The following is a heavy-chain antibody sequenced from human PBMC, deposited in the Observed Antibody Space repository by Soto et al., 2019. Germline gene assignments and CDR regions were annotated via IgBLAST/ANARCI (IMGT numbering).Heavy chain of an antibody. J-gene: IGHJ6*02. D-gene: IGHD3-10*01. Sequence: SETLSLTCTVSGGSISSYYWSWIRQPPGKGLEWIGYIYYSGSTNYNPSLKSRVTISVDTSKNQFSLKLSSVTAADTAVYYCARHKVGVTMVRGVIITRPYYYYGMDVWGQGTTVTVSS. CDR1: GGSISSYY. CDR2: IYYSGST. V-gene: IGHV4-59*08. CDR3: ARHKVGVTMVRGVIITRPYYYYGMDV.